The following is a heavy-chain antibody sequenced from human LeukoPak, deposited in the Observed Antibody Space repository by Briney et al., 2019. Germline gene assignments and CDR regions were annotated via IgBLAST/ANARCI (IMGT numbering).Heavy chain of an antibody. Sequence: ASVKVSRKASGYTFTSYAIHWVRQAPGQRLEWMGWINAGNGNIKYSQKFQGRVTITRDTSASTAYMELSSLRSEDTAVYYCARGSIAARGYFDYWGQGTLVTVSS. CDR3: ARGSIAARGYFDY. D-gene: IGHD6-6*01. J-gene: IGHJ4*02. CDR1: GYTFTSYA. V-gene: IGHV1-3*01. CDR2: INAGNGNI.